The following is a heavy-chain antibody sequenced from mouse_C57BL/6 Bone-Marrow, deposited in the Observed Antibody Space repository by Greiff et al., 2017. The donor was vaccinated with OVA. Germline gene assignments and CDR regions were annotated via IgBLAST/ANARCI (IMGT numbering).Heavy chain of an antibody. V-gene: IGHV5-17*01. CDR1: GFTFSDYG. CDR2: ISSGSSTI. Sequence: DVKLVESGGGLVKPGGSLKLSCAASGFTFSDYGMHWVRQAPEKGLEWVAYISSGSSTIYYADTVKGRFTISRDNAKNTLFLQMTSLRSEDTAMYYCARLLYGSSDYWGQGTTLTVSS. D-gene: IGHD1-1*01. J-gene: IGHJ2*01. CDR3: ARLLYGSSDY.